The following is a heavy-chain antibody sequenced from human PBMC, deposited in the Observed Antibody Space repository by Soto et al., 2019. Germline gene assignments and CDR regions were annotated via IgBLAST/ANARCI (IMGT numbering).Heavy chain of an antibody. D-gene: IGHD4-17*01. CDR2: IYHSETT. J-gene: IGHJ4*02. CDR3: ARYRDYGDYGYFDS. Sequence: WTWIRQPPGKGLEWIGYIYHSETTNYNASLRRRVTISVDTSKNQFSLRLTSVTAADTAVYYCARYRDYGDYGYFDSWGQGTLVTVSS. V-gene: IGHV4-59*03.